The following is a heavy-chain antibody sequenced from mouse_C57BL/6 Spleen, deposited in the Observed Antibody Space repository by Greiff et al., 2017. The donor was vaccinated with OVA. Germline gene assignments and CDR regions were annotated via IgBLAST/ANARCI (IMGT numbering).Heavy chain of an antibody. J-gene: IGHJ2*01. Sequence: EVKLVESGPELVKPGASVKMSCKASGYTFTDYNMHWVKQSHGKSLEWIGYINPNNGGTSYNQKFKGKATLTVNKSSSTAYMELRSLTSEDSAVYYCARRAGYFDYWGQGTTLTVSS. V-gene: IGHV1-22*01. CDR1: GYTFTDYN. D-gene: IGHD3-3*01. CDR2: INPNNGGT. CDR3: ARRAGYFDY.